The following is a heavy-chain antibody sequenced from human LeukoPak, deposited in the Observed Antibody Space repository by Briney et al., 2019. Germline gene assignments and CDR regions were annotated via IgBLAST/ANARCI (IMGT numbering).Heavy chain of an antibody. CDR1: GDSVSSNSAA. CDR2: TYYRSKWYD. D-gene: IGHD1-26*01. CDR3: ARHSPSKVGFDY. J-gene: IGHJ4*02. V-gene: IGHV6-1*01. Sequence: SQTLSLTCAISGDSVSSNSAAWNWIRQSPSRGLEWLGRTYYRSKWYDDYAISVKSRITINPDTSKNQFSLQLNSVTPEDTAVYYCARHSPSKVGFDYWGQGTLVAVSS.